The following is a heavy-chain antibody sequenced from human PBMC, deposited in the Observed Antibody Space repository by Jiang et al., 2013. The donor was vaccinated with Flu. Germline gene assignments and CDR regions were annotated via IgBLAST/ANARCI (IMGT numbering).Heavy chain of an antibody. Sequence: QLLESGGGVVQPGRSLRLSCAASGFTFSSYAMHWVRQAPGKGLEWVALISLDGSSKYYADSVKGRFTMSRDNSKNTLYLQMNSLRVEDTALYYCARDRGPPTSGAFDYWGQGTLVTVSS. CDR3: ARDRGPPTSGAFDY. V-gene: IGHV3-30*04. CDR1: GFTFSSYA. J-gene: IGHJ4*02. D-gene: IGHD3-10*01. CDR2: ISLDGSSK.